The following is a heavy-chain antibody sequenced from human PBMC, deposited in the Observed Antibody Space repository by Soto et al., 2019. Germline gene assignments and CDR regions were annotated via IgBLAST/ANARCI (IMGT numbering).Heavy chain of an antibody. CDR2: IITILGIA. J-gene: IGHJ4*02. D-gene: IGHD4-17*01. V-gene: IGHV1-69*02. CDR3: STPGVYGDYRLSY. Sequence: QVQLVQSGAEVKKPAASVKVSCKASVGTFSSYTLSWVRQAPGQGLEWMGRIITILGIANYAPKFQGRVTITQDKSTSTAYTEPSRLRSEDTAVDCFSTPGVYGDYRLSYWGQGTLVTVSS. CDR1: VGTFSSYT.